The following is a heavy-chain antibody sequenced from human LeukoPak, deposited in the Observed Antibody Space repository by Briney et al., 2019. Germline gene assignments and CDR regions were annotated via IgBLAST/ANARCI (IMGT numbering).Heavy chain of an antibody. CDR3: ARPGEYSGYDGAFDY. CDR1: GFTFSSYS. CDR2: ISSSSSYK. J-gene: IGHJ4*02. D-gene: IGHD5-12*01. Sequence: PGGSLRLSCAASGFTFSSYSMNWVRQAPGKGLEWVSSISSSSSYKYYADSVKGRFTVSRDNAKNSLFLQMNSLRAEDTAVYHCARPGEYSGYDGAFDYWGQGTLVTVSS. V-gene: IGHV3-21*01.